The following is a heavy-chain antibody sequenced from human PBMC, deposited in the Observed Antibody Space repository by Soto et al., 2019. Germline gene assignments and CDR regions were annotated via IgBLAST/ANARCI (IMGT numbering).Heavy chain of an antibody. J-gene: IGHJ5*02. V-gene: IGHV1-18*04. Sequence: QVQLVQSGAEVKKPGASVKVSCKASGYTFTSYGISWVRQAPGQGLEWMGWISAYNGNTNYAQKLQGRVTMTTDTSTSTAYMGLRSLRSDDTAVYYCARNSEIVVARDHCFDPWGQGTLVTVSS. D-gene: IGHD3-22*01. CDR2: ISAYNGNT. CDR1: GYTFTSYG. CDR3: ARNSEIVVARDHCFDP.